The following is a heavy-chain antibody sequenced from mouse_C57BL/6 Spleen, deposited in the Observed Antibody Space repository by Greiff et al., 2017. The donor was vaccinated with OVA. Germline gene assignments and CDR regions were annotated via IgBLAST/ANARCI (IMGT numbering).Heavy chain of an antibody. D-gene: IGHD1-1*01. V-gene: IGHV1-50*01. CDR2: IDPSDSYT. CDR1: GYTFTSYW. Sequence: QVQLQQPGAELVKPGASVKLSCKASGYTFTSYWMQWVKQRPGQGLEWIGEIDPSDSYTNYNQKFKGKATLTVDTSSSTAYMQLSSLTSEDSAVYYCARGRYYGSSHYFDYWGQGTTLTVSS. CDR3: ARGRYYGSSHYFDY. J-gene: IGHJ2*01.